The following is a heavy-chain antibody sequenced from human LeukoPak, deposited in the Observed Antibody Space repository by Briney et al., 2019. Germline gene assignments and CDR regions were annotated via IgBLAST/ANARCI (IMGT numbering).Heavy chain of an antibody. CDR2: IYPGDSDI. CDR1: GYSFTNYW. Sequence: GECLKISCKGSGYSFTNYWIGWVRQMPGKGLEWMGIIYPGDSDIRYSPSFQGQVTVSADKSINTAYLQWSSLKASDTAIYYCARQRDNSGSYYTAFDIWGQGTMVTVSS. CDR3: ARQRDNSGSYYTAFDI. J-gene: IGHJ3*02. V-gene: IGHV5-51*01. D-gene: IGHD1-26*01.